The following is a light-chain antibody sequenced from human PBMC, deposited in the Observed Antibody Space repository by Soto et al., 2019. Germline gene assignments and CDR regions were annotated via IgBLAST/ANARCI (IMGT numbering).Light chain of an antibody. CDR3: QKYNSAPLT. CDR1: QGFSNY. J-gene: IGKJ4*01. V-gene: IGKV1-27*01. CDR2: AAS. Sequence: DIQMTQSPSSLSASVGDRVTITCRASQGFSNYLAWYQQRPGKVPKLLIYAASTLQSGVPSRCSGSRSGTDFTLTISSLQPEDVATYYCQKYNSAPLTFGGGTKVEIK.